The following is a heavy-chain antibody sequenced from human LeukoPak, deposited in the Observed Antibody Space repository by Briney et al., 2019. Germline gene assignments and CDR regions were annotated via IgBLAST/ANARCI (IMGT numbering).Heavy chain of an antibody. D-gene: IGHD1-1*01. CDR1: GLTFSYYW. CDR2: INSDASTT. V-gene: IGHV3-74*01. J-gene: IGHJ5*02. CDR3: ASVHNIDEP. Sequence: QPGGSLRLSCAASGLTFSYYWMHWFRQAPGKGLVWFSHINSDASTTAYADCVRARYTVSRDNAQNTLYLQMNSLRVEDTAMYYCASVHNIDEPWGQGTLVTVFS.